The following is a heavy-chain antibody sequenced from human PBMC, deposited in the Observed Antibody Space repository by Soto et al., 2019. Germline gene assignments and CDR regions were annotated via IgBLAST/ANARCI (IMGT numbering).Heavy chain of an antibody. CDR3: ARMDAAAGFYCMDV. CDR2: IYPGDTDT. CDR1: GYSFTSYW. J-gene: IGHJ6*02. V-gene: IGHV5-51*01. D-gene: IGHD6-13*01. Sequence: GESLKISLKGFGYSFTSYWIGWVRPVPGKGLEWMGIIYPGDTDTGSSPSFHGQVTITADKSISTAYLQWSSLKASDTAMYYCARMDAAAGFYCMDVWGQGTTVTVSS.